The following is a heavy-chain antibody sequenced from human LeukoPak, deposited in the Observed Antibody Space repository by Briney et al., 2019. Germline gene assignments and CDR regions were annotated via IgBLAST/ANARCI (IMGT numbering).Heavy chain of an antibody. D-gene: IGHD6-6*01. J-gene: IGHJ4*01. CDR2: INSDGSST. CDR1: GFTFNNYW. V-gene: IGHV3-74*01. Sequence: QPGGSLRLSCAASGFTFNNYWMHWVRQAPGKGLVWVSRINSDGSSTNYADSVKGRFTISRDNAKNTLYLQMNSLRAEDTAVYYCARGASYSSSSFDYWGQGTLVTVSS. CDR3: ARGASYSSSSFDY.